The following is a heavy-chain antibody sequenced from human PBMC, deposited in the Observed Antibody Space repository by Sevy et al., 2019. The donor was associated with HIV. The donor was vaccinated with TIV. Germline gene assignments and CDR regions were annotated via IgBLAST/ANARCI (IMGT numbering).Heavy chain of an antibody. Sequence: GGSLRLSCAASGFTVSSDYMTWVRQAPGKGLEWVSVIYSRDTTYYADSVQGRFTMSRDNSKNTVYLQMNSLRAEDTAVYFCARESSSTWQAGYYGMAVWGQGTTVTVSS. CDR3: ARESSSTWQAGYYGMAV. CDR2: IYSRDTT. J-gene: IGHJ6*02. CDR1: GFTVSSDY. V-gene: IGHV3-66*01. D-gene: IGHD6-13*01.